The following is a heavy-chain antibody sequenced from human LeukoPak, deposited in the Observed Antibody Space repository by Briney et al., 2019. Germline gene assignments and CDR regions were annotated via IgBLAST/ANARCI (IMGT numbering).Heavy chain of an antibody. D-gene: IGHD6-13*01. CDR3: ARHGGSWTFDY. J-gene: IGHJ4*02. CDR2: IWNSENT. V-gene: IGHV4-59*08. Sequence: SETLSLTCTVSGGSISSYYWSWIRQPPERGLEWIGYIWNSENTIYNPSLRSRVTISIDMSKNQFSLKLTSVTAADTAVYYCARHGGSWTFDYWGQGTLVTVSS. CDR1: GGSISSYY.